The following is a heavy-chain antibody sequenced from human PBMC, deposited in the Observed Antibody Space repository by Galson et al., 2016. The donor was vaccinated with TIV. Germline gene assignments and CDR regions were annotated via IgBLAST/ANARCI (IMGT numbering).Heavy chain of an antibody. V-gene: IGHV3-30*02. D-gene: IGHD4-17*01. CDR3: AKLSGYNGEWDAFDV. J-gene: IGHJ3*01. Sequence: SLRLSCAASGFTFNNYGMHWVRQTPGKGLDWVAFIRYDGKSQFYGDSVKGRFTVSRDRSTNTMYLQMNNVRPDDTALYYCAKLSGYNGEWDAFDVWGQGTMVIVSS. CDR2: IRYDGKSQ. CDR1: GFTFNNYG.